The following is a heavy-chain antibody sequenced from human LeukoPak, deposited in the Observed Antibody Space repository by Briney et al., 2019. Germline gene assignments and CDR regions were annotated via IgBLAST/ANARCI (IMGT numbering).Heavy chain of an antibody. CDR2: IGASGAT. CDR1: GFTFRIDA. D-gene: IGHD3-22*01. J-gene: IGHJ3*01. Sequence: GGSLRLSCAASGFTFRIDAMTWGRQAPGKGPHLVSAIGASGATFYADYVKGRFTIYRDNSRNTLYLQMNSLRTEDTALYYCAKNYHDNTAYFSWAFDVWGPGTMVTLSS. CDR3: AKNYHDNTAYFSWAFDV. V-gene: IGHV3-23*01.